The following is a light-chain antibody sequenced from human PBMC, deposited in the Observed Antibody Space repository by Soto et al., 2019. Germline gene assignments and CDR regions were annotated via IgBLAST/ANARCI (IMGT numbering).Light chain of an antibody. CDR1: SSDVGGYNF. V-gene: IGLV2-8*01. CDR2: EVN. J-gene: IGLJ2*01. CDR3: SSFVGSLKVVI. Sequence: QSALTQPPSASGSPGQSVTISCTGTSSDVGGYNFVSWYQQHPGKAPKLMIYEVNRRPSGVPDRFSGSKSGNTASLTVSGLQAEDEADYYCSSFVGSLKVVIFGGGTKLTVL.